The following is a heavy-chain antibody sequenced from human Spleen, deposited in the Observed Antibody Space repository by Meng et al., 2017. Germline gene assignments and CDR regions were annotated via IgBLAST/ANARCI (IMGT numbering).Heavy chain of an antibody. CDR2: IYHSGST. V-gene: IGHV4-38-2*02. CDR1: GYSISSGFY. Sequence: SETLSLTCSVSGYSISSGFYWGWVRQFPGKGLEWIGSIYHSGSTYYNPSLKSRVTISVDSSKNQFFLKLSSVTAADTALYYCARDRPSYMVRGNNWFDPWGQGTLVTVSS. CDR3: ARDRPSYMVRGNNWFDP. D-gene: IGHD3-10*01. J-gene: IGHJ5*02.